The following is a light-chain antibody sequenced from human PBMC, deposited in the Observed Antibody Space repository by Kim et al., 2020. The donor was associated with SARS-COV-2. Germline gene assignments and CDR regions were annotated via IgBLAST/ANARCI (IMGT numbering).Light chain of an antibody. CDR1: QGIRND. V-gene: IGKV1-6*02. CDR2: AAS. CDR3: LQDYNYPPT. J-gene: IGKJ1*01. Sequence: GCVGESVTSTCRASQGIRNDLVWYQQKAGKAPNLLIYAASSLQSGVPSRFSGSGSGTEFTLTIYSLQSEDIATYYCLQDYNYPPTFGQGTKVDIK.